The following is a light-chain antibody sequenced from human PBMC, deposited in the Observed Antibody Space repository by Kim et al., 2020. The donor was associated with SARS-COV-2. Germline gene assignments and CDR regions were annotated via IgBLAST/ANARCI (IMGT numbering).Light chain of an antibody. CDR3: AAWDDSLNGVV. V-gene: IGLV1-44*01. CDR1: SSNIGKNT. J-gene: IGLJ2*01. CDR2: VNI. Sequence: QSALTQPPSVSGTPGQRVTISCSGSSSNIGKNTVNWYQQFPGTAPKLLIYVNIHRPSGVPDRFSGSKSGTSASLAISGLQSEDEADYHCAAWDDSLNGVVFGGGTQLTVL.